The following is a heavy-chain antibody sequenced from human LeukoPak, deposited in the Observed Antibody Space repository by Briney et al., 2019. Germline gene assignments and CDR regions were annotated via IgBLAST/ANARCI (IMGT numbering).Heavy chain of an antibody. V-gene: IGHV3-21*04. J-gene: IGHJ4*02. D-gene: IGHD5-18*01. Sequence: PGGSLRLSCAASGFTFSSYSMNWVRQAPGKGLEWVSSISSSSSYIYYADSVKGRFTISRDNAKNSLYLQMNSLRAEDTAVYYCARIGLYYTAMTRDDYWGQGTLVTVSS. CDR3: ARIGLYYTAMTRDDY. CDR2: ISSSSSYI. CDR1: GFTFSSYS.